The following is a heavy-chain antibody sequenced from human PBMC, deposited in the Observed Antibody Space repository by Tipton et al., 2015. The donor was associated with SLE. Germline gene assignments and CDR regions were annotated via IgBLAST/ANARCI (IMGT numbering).Heavy chain of an antibody. D-gene: IGHD6-13*01. V-gene: IGHV4-59*01. CDR2: INYSGNT. J-gene: IGHJ2*01. Sequence: LRLSCTVSGDSISTYYWGWMRQSPGKGLEWIGCINYSGNTNYNPSLKSRVTISVDMSKNQFSLKLSSVTAADTAVYYCARPRGSSVYSGALYWYFDIWCRGTLVTISS. CDR1: GDSISTYY. CDR3: ARPRGSSVYSGALYWYFDI.